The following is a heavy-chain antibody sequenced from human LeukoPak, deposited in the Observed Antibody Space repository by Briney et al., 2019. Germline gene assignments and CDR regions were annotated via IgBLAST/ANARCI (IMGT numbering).Heavy chain of an antibody. V-gene: IGHV3-23*01. J-gene: IGHJ5*02. D-gene: IGHD2-2*01. Sequence: GGSLRLSCAASGFTFSSYAMRWVRQAPGKGLEWVSPISGSGGSTYYADSVKGRFTISRDNSKNTLYLQMNSLRAEDTAVYYCAKGRIGYCSSTSCYPATGVSTWGQGTLVTVSS. CDR2: ISGSGGST. CDR1: GFTFSSYA. CDR3: AKGRIGYCSSTSCYPATGVST.